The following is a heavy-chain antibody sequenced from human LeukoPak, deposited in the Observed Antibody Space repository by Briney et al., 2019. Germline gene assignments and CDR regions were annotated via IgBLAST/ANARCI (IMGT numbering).Heavy chain of an antibody. CDR2: ISSSGSTI. CDR3: ARDGLDYDILTGFDY. J-gene: IGHJ4*02. V-gene: IGHV3-48*04. CDR1: GFTFSSYW. Sequence: GGSLRLSCAASGFTFSSYWMSWVRQAPGKGLEWVSYISSSGSTIYYADSVKGRFTISRDNAKNSLYLQMNSLRAEDTAVYYCARDGLDYDILTGFDYWGQGTLVTVSS. D-gene: IGHD3-9*01.